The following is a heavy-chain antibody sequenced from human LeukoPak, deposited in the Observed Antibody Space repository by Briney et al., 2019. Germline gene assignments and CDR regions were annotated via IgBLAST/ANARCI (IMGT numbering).Heavy chain of an antibody. CDR1: DGSFSGYY. Sequence: SETLSLTCGDYDGSFSGYYWSWIRQPPGKGLEWIGEINHSGSTKYNASLKSRVTISVDTSKDQFSLRLSSVTAADTAVYYCARHSSGYYFFNYWGQGTLVTVSP. V-gene: IGHV4-34*01. CDR3: ARHSSGYYFFNY. J-gene: IGHJ4*02. CDR2: INHSGST. D-gene: IGHD3-22*01.